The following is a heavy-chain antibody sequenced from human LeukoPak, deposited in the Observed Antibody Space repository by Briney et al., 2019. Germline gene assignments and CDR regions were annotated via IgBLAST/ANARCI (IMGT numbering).Heavy chain of an antibody. CDR1: GYTFTGYY. V-gene: IGHV1-2*02. D-gene: IGHD3-3*01. J-gene: IGHJ4*02. Sequence: ASVKVSCKASGYTFTGYYMHWVRQAPGQGPEWMGWINPNSGGTNYAQKFQGRVTMTRDTSISTAYMELSRLRSDDTAVYYCARLGSEGVVIDYWGQGTLVTVSS. CDR2: INPNSGGT. CDR3: ARLGSEGVVIDY.